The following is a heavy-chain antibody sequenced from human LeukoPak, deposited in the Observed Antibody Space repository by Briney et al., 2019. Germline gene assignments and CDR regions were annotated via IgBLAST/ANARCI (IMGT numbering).Heavy chain of an antibody. CDR1: GGSISSYY. CDR3: ARDLWFGELFFDX. CDR2: IYYSGST. V-gene: IGHV4-39*07. D-gene: IGHD3-10*01. Sequence: PSETLSLTCTVSGGSISSYYWGWIRQSPGKGLEWIGSIYYSGSTYYNPSLKSRVIIFVDTSKNQFSLRLSSVTAADTAVYYCARDLWFGELFFDXXXQGTXVTVSS. J-gene: IGHJ4*02.